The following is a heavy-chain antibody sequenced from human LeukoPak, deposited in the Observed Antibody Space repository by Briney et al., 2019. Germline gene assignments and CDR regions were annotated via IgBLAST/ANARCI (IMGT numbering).Heavy chain of an antibody. D-gene: IGHD1-26*01. J-gene: IGHJ4*02. CDR2: ISTSAGDT. CDR3: AKHIIVGTTKSMDS. Sequence: SGRSLRPSCAVSGFSFSDDYMSWVRQAPGNGLEWVSAISTSAGDTYYTDSVKGRFTISRDKSENTLFLQMNSLRAEDTAVYYCAKHIIVGTTKSMDSWGQGTLVTVSS. CDR1: GFSFSDDY. V-gene: IGHV3-23*01.